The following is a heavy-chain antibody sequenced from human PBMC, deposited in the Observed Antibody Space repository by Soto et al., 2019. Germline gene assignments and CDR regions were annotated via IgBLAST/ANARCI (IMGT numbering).Heavy chain of an antibody. CDR1: GGSISSGDYY. CDR3: ARVSRGVVVAAWFDP. CDR2: IYYSGST. D-gene: IGHD2-15*01. J-gene: IGHJ5*02. V-gene: IGHV4-30-4*01. Sequence: SETRSLTCTVSGGSISSGDYYWSWIRQPPGKGLEWIGYIYYSGSTYYNPSLKSRVTISVDTSKNQFSLKLHSVTAADTAVYYCARVSRGVVVAAWFDPWGQGTLVTVSS.